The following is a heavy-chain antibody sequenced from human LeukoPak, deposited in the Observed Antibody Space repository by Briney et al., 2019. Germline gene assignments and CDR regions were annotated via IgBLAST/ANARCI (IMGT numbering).Heavy chain of an antibody. CDR3: ARVPAVAFPRFDP. Sequence: SETLSLTCTVSGGSISSGGYYWSWIRQHPGKGLEWIGYTYYSGSTYYNPSLKSRVTISVDTSKNQFSLKLSSVTAADTAVYYCARVPAVAFPRFDPWGQGTLVTVSS. CDR1: GGSISSGGYY. CDR2: TYYSGST. V-gene: IGHV4-31*03. J-gene: IGHJ5*02. D-gene: IGHD6-13*01.